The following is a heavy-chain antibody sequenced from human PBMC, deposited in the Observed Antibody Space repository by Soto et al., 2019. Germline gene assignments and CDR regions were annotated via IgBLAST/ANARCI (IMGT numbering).Heavy chain of an antibody. J-gene: IGHJ4*02. CDR3: ARHHGVAGPYIDY. Sequence: PGESLKISCKGSGYSFTIYCIGWVLQMPGKGLEWMGIIYPGDSDTRYSPSFQGQVTISADKSISTAYLQWSSLKASDTAMYYCARHHGVAGPYIDYWGQGTLVTVSS. V-gene: IGHV5-51*01. CDR2: IYPGDSDT. D-gene: IGHD6-19*01. CDR1: GYSFTIYC.